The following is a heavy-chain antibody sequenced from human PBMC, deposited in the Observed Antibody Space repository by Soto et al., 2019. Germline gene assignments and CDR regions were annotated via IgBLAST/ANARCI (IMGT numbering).Heavy chain of an antibody. CDR2: VSGRGGSA. CDR1: GFIFNNYA. V-gene: IGHV3-23*01. D-gene: IGHD2-21*01. CDR3: VRRAGGAVVWYYEL. Sequence: EVQLLESGGGLVQRGGSLRLSCAASGFIFNNYAMTWVRQAPGKGLEWVARVSGRGGSAYYADSVKGRLTISRDNSNTTLYLQMTNVRCEATAVYYCVRRAGGAVVWYYELWGRGTLVSVFS. J-gene: IGHJ2*01.